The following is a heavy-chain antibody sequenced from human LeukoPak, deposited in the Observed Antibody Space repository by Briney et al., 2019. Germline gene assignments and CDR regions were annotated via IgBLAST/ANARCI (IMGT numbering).Heavy chain of an antibody. CDR1: GGTFSSYA. CDR2: VIPILGIA. Sequence: ASVKVSCKASGGTFSSYAISWVRQAPGQGLEWMGRVIPILGIANYAQKFQGRVTITADKSTSTAYMELSSLRSEDTAVYYCARSIAAAVLDYWGQGTLVTVSS. V-gene: IGHV1-69*04. CDR3: ARSIAAAVLDY. D-gene: IGHD6-13*01. J-gene: IGHJ4*02.